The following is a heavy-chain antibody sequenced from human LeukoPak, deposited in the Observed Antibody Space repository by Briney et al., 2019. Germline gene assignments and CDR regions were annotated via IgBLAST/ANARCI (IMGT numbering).Heavy chain of an antibody. CDR3: ARDGGPQKIDY. J-gene: IGHJ4*02. CDR2: INPSGGST. CDR1: GYTFTSYY. V-gene: IGHV1-46*01. Sequence: ASVKVSCKASGYTFTSYYMHWVRQAPGQGLEWMGIINPSGGSTSYAQKFQGRVTMTRDASTSTVYMELSSLRSEDTAVYYCARDGGPQKIDYWGQGTLVTVSS. D-gene: IGHD4-23*01.